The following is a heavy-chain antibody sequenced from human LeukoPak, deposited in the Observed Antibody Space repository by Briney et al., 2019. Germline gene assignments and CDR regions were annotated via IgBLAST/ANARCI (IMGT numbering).Heavy chain of an antibody. D-gene: IGHD6-13*01. J-gene: IGHJ4*02. Sequence: TGGPLRLSCAASGFTFSDYWMHWVRQAPGKGLGWVSRVNRDGSSTSYADSVKGRFTISRDNAKNTLSLQMNSLRAEDTAVYYCARDRSISAAGDTYWGQGTLVTVSS. CDR3: ARDRSISAAGDTY. CDR1: GFTFSDYW. CDR2: VNRDGSST. V-gene: IGHV3-74*01.